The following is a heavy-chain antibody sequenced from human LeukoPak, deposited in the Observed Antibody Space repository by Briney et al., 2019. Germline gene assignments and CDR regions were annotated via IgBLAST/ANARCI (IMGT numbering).Heavy chain of an antibody. J-gene: IGHJ6*03. CDR2: IYYTGST. V-gene: IGHV4-39*07. D-gene: IGHD5-12*01. Sequence: PSETLSLTCTVSGGSISSSSYYWGWIRQPPGKGLEWIGNIYYTGSTYYNPSLKSRVTISVDTSKNQVSLKLRSVTAADTAVYYCARTTEGYAGGPGYSYYYYMDVWGKGTTVTISS. CDR1: GGSISSSSYY. CDR3: ARTTEGYAGGPGYSYYYYMDV.